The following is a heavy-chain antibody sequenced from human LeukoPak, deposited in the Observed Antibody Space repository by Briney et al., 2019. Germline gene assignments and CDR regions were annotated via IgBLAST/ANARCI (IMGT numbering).Heavy chain of an antibody. CDR3: ARRVAVARRDAFDI. CDR2: ISSYNGNT. CDR1: GYTFTSYG. J-gene: IGHJ3*02. D-gene: IGHD6-19*01. Sequence: ASVKVSCKASGYTFTSYGISWVRQAPGQGLEWMGWISSYNGNTNYAQKLQGRVTMFTDTSTGTAYMELRSLRSDDTAVYYCARRVAVARRDAFDIWGQGTMVTASS. V-gene: IGHV1-18*01.